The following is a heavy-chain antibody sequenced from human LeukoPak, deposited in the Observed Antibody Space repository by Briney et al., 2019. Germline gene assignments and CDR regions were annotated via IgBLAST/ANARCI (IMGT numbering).Heavy chain of an antibody. D-gene: IGHD6-6*01. CDR3: AKDYSSSLTNWFDP. J-gene: IGHJ5*02. Sequence: GGSLRLSCAASGFTFSSYAMSWVRQAPGKGLEWVSGISGGGGSTYYADSVKGRFTISRDNSKNTLYLQMNSLRAEDTAVYYCAKDYSSSLTNWFDPWGQGTLVTVSS. CDR1: GFTFSSYA. V-gene: IGHV3-23*01. CDR2: ISGGGGST.